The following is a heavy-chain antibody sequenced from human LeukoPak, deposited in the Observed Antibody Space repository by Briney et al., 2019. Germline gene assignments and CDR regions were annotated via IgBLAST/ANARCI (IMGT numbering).Heavy chain of an antibody. CDR2: IYYSGGT. V-gene: IGHV4-30-4*01. Sequence: SETLSLTCTVSGGSISSGDYYWSWIRQPPGKGLEWIGYIYYSGGTYYNPSLKSRVTISVDTSKNQFSLKLSSVTAADTAVYYCARVGIVVVPAATGAFDIWGQGTMVTVSS. J-gene: IGHJ3*02. D-gene: IGHD2-2*01. CDR3: ARVGIVVVPAATGAFDI. CDR1: GGSISSGDYY.